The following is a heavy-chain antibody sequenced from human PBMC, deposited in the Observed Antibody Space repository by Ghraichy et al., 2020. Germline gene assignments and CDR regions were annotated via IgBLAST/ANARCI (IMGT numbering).Heavy chain of an antibody. Sequence: SETLSLTCTVSGVSITDYYWSWIRQPVGKGLEWIARISASGGVNYNPSLNSRVTISMDASRNQFSLKLTSVTAADTAFNYCTRDVGSAGTDDCWGQGTLVTVSS. CDR3: TRDVGSAGTDDC. J-gene: IGHJ4*02. V-gene: IGHV4-4*07. D-gene: IGHD1-7*01. CDR1: GVSITDYY. CDR2: ISASGGV.